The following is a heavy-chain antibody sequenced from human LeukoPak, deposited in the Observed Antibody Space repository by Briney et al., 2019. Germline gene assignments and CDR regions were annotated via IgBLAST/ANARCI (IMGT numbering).Heavy chain of an antibody. CDR2: IIPIYGRA. D-gene: IGHD3-22*01. CDR1: GGTFSNYDFTFTSYA. J-gene: IGHJ3*02. Sequence: SVKVSCKASGGTFSNYDFTFTSYAITWVRQAPGQGPEWMGGIIPIYGRADYPQKFQGRVTITADESTRTVTMQLSSLSSEDTAVYYCAGFFYDNSNAAFDIWGQGTVVTVS. V-gene: IGHV1-69*13. CDR3: AGFFYDNSNAAFDI.